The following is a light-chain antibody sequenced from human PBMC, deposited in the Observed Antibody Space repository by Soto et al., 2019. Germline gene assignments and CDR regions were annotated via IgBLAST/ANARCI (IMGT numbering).Light chain of an antibody. CDR2: GAS. CDR3: QQYNNWPPYT. Sequence: EVLMTQSPATLSVSPGERATLSCRASQSVSSSLAWYQLKPGQAPRLLIYGASTRATGIPARFSGSGSGTEFTLTISSLQSEDFAIYYCQQYNNWPPYTFGQGTKLEIK. CDR1: QSVSSS. J-gene: IGKJ2*01. V-gene: IGKV3-15*01.